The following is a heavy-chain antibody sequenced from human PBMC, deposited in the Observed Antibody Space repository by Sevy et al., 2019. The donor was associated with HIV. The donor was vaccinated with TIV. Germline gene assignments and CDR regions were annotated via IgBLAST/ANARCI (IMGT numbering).Heavy chain of an antibody. Sequence: GESLKISCKGSGYSFTSYWIGWVRQMPGKGLEWMGIIYPGDSDTRYSPSFQGQVTISADKSISTAYLQWGSLKASDTAMYYCARRRGGGYYYYYGMDVWGQGTTVTVSS. V-gene: IGHV5-51*01. CDR3: ARRRGGGYYYYYGMDV. CDR1: GYSFTSYW. J-gene: IGHJ6*02. CDR2: IYPGDSDT. D-gene: IGHD2-15*01.